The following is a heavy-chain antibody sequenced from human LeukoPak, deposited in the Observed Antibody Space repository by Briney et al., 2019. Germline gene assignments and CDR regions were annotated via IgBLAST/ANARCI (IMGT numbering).Heavy chain of an antibody. D-gene: IGHD4-23*01. CDR3: SLSTVVSTTSYGMDV. Sequence: PGGSLRLSCAASGFTFSGSAMHWVRQASGKGLEWVGRIRSKANSYATAYAASVKGRFTISRDDSKNTAYLQMNSLKTEDTAVYYCSLSTVVSTTSYGMDVWGQGTTVTVSS. V-gene: IGHV3-73*01. J-gene: IGHJ6*02. CDR2: IRSKANSYAT. CDR1: GFTFSGSA.